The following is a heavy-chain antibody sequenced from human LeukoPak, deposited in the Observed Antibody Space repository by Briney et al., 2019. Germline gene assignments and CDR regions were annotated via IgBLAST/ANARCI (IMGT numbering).Heavy chain of an antibody. D-gene: IGHD6-19*01. Sequence: GGSLRLSCTAFGFTLRNYWMTWVRQGPGKGLEWVANIEGDARSQYYGDPVKGRFTISRDNAKNSLYLQMDSLRAEDTAIYYRARVIVAVVGQSDHFDSWGPGTVVTVSS. J-gene: IGHJ4*02. CDR3: ARVIVAVVGQSDHFDS. V-gene: IGHV3-7*03. CDR1: GFTLRNYW. CDR2: IEGDARSQ.